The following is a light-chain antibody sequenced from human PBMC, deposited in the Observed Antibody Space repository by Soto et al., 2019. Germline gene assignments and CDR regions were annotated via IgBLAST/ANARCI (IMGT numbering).Light chain of an antibody. CDR2: DAS. V-gene: IGKV1-5*01. J-gene: IGKJ1*01. CDR1: QSISSC. CDR3: QQYNRYSRT. Sequence: IQMPQSPSTLSASVGDTVTITSRASQSISSCLAWYQQKPGKAPKLLIYDASTLDSGVPSRFSGSGSGTEFTLTISSLQPDDFATYYCQQYNRYSRTFGQGTKVDIK.